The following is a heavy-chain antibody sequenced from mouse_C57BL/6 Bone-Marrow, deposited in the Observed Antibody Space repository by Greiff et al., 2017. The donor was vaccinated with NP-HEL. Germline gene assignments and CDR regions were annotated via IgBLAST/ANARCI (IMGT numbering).Heavy chain of an antibody. D-gene: IGHD2-5*01. J-gene: IGHJ3*01. CDR3: AREAYYSNYWFAY. CDR2: ISDGGSYT. V-gene: IGHV5-4*01. CDR1: GFTFSSYA. Sequence: EVQLVESGGGLVKPGGSLKLSCAASGFTFSSYAMSWVRQTPEKRLEWVATISDGGSYTYYPDNVKGRFTITRDNAKNNLYLQMSHLKSEDTAMYYCAREAYYSNYWFAYWGQGTLVTVSA.